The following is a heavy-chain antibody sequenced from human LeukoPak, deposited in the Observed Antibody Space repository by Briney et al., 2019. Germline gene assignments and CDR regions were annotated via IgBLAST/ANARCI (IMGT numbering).Heavy chain of an antibody. CDR3: ARHGPEGYSYGYYWFDP. Sequence: PSETLSLTCTVSGGSISSYYWSWIRQPPGKGLEWIGYIYYSGSTNYNPSLKSRVTISVDTSKNQFSLKLSSVTAADTAVYYCARHGPEGYSYGYYWFDPWGQGTLVTVSS. J-gene: IGHJ5*02. CDR2: IYYSGST. CDR1: GGSISSYY. V-gene: IGHV4-59*08. D-gene: IGHD5-18*01.